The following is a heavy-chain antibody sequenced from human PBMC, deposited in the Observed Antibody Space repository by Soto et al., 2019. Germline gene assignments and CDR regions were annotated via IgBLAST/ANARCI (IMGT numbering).Heavy chain of an antibody. CDR1: GFSLSTSGVG. V-gene: IGHV2-5*02. CDR3: AHSSSRWPLGY. CDR2: VYWDDDK. D-gene: IGHD4-17*01. Sequence: QITLKESGPTLVKPTQTLTLTCTFSGFSLSTSGVGVVWLRQPPGKALGWLGPVYWDDDKRYSPSLNSRLTVTQDTSKNQVVLTMNNMDHVDTATYYCAHSSSRWPLGYWGQGALVTVSS. J-gene: IGHJ4*02.